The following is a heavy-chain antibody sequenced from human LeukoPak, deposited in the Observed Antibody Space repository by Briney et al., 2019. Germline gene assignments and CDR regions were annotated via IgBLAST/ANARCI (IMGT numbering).Heavy chain of an antibody. J-gene: IGHJ4*02. V-gene: IGHV1-2*02. CDR2: INPNSGGT. CDR3: ATAADCSSTSCYAVDY. CDR1: GYTFTGYY. D-gene: IGHD2-2*01. Sequence: GASVKVSCKTSGYTFTGYYMHWVRQAPGQGLEWMGWINPNSGGTNYAQKFQGRVTMTRDTSIRTAYMELSRLRSDDTAVYYCATAADCSSTSCYAVDYWGQGTLVTVSS.